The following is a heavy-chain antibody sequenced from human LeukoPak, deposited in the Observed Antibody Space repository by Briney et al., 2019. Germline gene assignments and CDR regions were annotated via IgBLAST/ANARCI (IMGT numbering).Heavy chain of an antibody. CDR3: AKDGSSWATLEY. J-gene: IGHJ4*02. CDR1: GFTSDDYA. CDR2: VSLNSSGR. V-gene: IGHV3-9*02. Sequence: GGSLRLSCAASGFTSDDYAMTWVGQAPGKGLEWVSGVSLNSSGRGYSDSLMGRLAISRVNAKNTLYLQMNSLGAEDAALFYCAKDGSSWATLEYGGQGTLVTVSS. D-gene: IGHD6-13*01.